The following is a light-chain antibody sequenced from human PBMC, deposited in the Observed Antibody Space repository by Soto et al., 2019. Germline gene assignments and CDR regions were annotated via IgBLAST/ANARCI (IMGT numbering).Light chain of an antibody. CDR1: QSVSNNY. CDR3: QQYGSSGT. V-gene: IGKV3-20*01. CDR2: GAS. J-gene: IGKJ1*01. Sequence: EIVLTQSPGTLSLSPGERATLSCRASQSVSNNYFAWYQQQPGQATRLLIYGASNRATSIPDRFSGSGSGTDFPLTISRLAHDVVAVYYCQQYGSSGTFGQGTKVEIK.